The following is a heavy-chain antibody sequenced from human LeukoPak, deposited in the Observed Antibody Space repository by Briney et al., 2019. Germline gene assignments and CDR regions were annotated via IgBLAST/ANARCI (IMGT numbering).Heavy chain of an antibody. V-gene: IGHV3-48*01. J-gene: IGHJ4*02. CDR3: AAAYCGGDCLYYFDY. CDR2: ISSSSGTT. Sequence: PVGSLRVSCAASGFTFSSYSMNWVRQAPGQGLEWVSYISSSSGTTNYAETVKGRVTISRDKSKSTLYLQMSSLRAEDTAVYYCAAAYCGGDCLYYFDYWGQGTLVTVS. CDR1: GFTFSSYS. D-gene: IGHD2-21*02.